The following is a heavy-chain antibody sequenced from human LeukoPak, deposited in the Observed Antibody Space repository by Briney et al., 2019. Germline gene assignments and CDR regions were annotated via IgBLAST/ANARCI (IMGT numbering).Heavy chain of an antibody. J-gene: IGHJ4*02. CDR3: ARERAGGLRYFDWLPEGDFDY. V-gene: IGHV4-61*02. D-gene: IGHD3-9*01. Sequence: SETLSLTCTVSGGSISSGSYYWSWIRQPAGKGLEWIGRINTSGSTNYNPSLKSRVTISVDTSKNQFSLKLSSVTAADTAVYYCARERAGGLRYFDWLPEGDFDYWGQGTLVTVPS. CDR2: INTSGST. CDR1: GGSISSGSYY.